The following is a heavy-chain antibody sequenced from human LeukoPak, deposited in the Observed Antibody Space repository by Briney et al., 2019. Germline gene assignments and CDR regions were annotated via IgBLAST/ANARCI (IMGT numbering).Heavy chain of an antibody. J-gene: IGHJ4*02. CDR1: GGSFSGYY. V-gene: IGHV4-34*01. D-gene: IGHD4-11*01. CDR3: ARGREVTRDFDY. Sequence: SETLSLTCVVYGGSFSGYYWTWIRQPPGKGLEWIGDVNHSGSTNYNPPLESRVTISVDTSKSQFSLKLSSVTAADTSVYYCARGREVTRDFDYWGQGTLVSVSS. CDR2: VNHSGST.